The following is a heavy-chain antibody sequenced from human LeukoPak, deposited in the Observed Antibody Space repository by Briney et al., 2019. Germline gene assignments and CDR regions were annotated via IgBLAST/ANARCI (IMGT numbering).Heavy chain of an antibody. CDR3: GTTVTTGRRY. V-gene: IGHV3-7*01. Sequence: GGSLRLSCAASGFTFDSYVMSWVRQAPGKGLEWVANIKQDGSEKYYMDSVKGRFTISRDNAKNSLYLQMNSLRAEDTAVYYCGTTVTTGRRYWGQGTLVTASS. CDR2: IKQDGSEK. D-gene: IGHD4-17*01. CDR1: GFTFDSYV. J-gene: IGHJ4*02.